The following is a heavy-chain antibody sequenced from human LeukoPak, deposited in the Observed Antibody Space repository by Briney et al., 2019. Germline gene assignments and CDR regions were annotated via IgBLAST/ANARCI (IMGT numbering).Heavy chain of an antibody. D-gene: IGHD2-21*02. V-gene: IGHV1-18*01. CDR1: GYMFSNYG. CDR2: ISPYNGNT. Sequence: GASVKVSYKTSGYMFSNYGITWVRQAPGQGLEWMGWISPYNGNTDHSQQFQDRLSMTTDTSTSTAYMELRSLRSDDTAVYYCARGTRLVSDTSFDFWGQGTLVTVSS. CDR3: ARGTRLVSDTSFDF. J-gene: IGHJ4*02.